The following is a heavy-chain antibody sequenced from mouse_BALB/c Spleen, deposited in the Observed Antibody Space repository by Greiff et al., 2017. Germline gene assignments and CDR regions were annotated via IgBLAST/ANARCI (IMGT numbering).Heavy chain of an antibody. J-gene: IGHJ1*01. CDR1: GFTFTDYY. Sequence: EVQGVESGGGLVQPGGSLRLSCATSGFTFTDYYMSWVRQPPGKALEWLGFIRNKANGYTTEYSASVKGRFTISRDNSQSILYLQMNTLRAEDSATYYCAREKRGTVVAPYWYFDVWGAGTTVTVSS. D-gene: IGHD1-1*01. CDR3: AREKRGTVVAPYWYFDV. CDR2: IRNKANGYTT. V-gene: IGHV7-3*02.